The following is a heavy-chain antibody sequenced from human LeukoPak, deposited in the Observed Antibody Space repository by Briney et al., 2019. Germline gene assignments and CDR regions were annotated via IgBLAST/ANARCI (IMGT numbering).Heavy chain of an antibody. D-gene: IGHD3-22*01. CDR3: AREEEDYYDSSGYYGD. V-gene: IGHV4-4*07. Sequence: SETLSLTCTVSGGSISSYYWSWIRQPAGKGLEWIGRIYTSGSTNYNPSLKSRVTMSVDTSKNQFSLKLSSVAAADPAVYYCAREEEDYYDSSGYYGDWGQGTLVTVSS. CDR2: IYTSGST. CDR1: GGSISSYY. J-gene: IGHJ4*02.